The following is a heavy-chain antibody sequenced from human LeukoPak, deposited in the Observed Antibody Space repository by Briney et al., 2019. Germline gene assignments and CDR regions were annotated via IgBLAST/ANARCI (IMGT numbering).Heavy chain of an antibody. Sequence: WGSLRLSCAASGFSFSTYNMSWVRQAPGKGLEWISSISYRGSYTYYAHSLEGRFTISVDKSNNSLYLKLNSLTAEDTAMYYFARDGSSQYDILSGLDWLDSWLQGILDSVSS. J-gene: IGHJ5*01. D-gene: IGHD3-9*01. CDR1: GFSFSTYN. V-gene: IGHV3-21*04. CDR3: ARDGSSQYDILSGLDWLDS. CDR2: ISYRGSYT.